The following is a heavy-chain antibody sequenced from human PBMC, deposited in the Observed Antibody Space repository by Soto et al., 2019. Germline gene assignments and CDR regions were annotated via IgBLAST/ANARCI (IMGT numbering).Heavy chain of an antibody. CDR3: ARDPGQDEAMDY. CDR2: IWHNGKNK. Sequence: QVQVVESGGGVVQPGRSLRLSCATSGFAFSNFGMHWVRQVPGKGLEWVAVIWHNGKNKDYADYAKGRFTISRDNSTNILYLEMNSLRVEDTAIYYCARDPGQDEAMDYWGQGTLVTVSS. J-gene: IGHJ4*02. V-gene: IGHV3-33*04. CDR1: GFAFSNFG.